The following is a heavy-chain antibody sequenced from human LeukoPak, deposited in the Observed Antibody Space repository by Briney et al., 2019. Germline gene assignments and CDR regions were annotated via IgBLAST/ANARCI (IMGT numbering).Heavy chain of an antibody. V-gene: IGHV4-34*01. CDR3: ARGISGSYYFGY. J-gene: IGHJ4*02. D-gene: IGHD1-26*01. CDR1: GGSFSGYY. CDR2: INHSGSA. Sequence: SETLSFTCAVYGGSFSGYYWSWIRQPPGNGLEWIGEINHSGSANYNPSLKSRVTISVDTSKNQFSLKLSSVTAADTAVYYCARGISGSYYFGYWGQGTLVTVSS.